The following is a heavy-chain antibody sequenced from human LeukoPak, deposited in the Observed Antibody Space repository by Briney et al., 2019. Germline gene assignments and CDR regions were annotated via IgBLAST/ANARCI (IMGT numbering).Heavy chain of an antibody. V-gene: IGHV3-21*05. CDR3: ARGWSYVIY. D-gene: IGHD1-26*01. CDR1: GFTFSSYA. CDR2: ISSGSTYT. J-gene: IGHJ4*02. Sequence: PGGSLRLSCAASGFTFSSYAMTWVRQAPGKGLEWVSYISSGSTYTNYADSVKGRFTISRDDAKNSLYLQMNSLRAEDTAVYYCARGWSYVIYWGQGTLVTVSS.